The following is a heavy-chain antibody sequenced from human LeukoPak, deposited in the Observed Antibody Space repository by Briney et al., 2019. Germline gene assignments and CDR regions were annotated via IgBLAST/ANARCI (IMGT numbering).Heavy chain of an antibody. J-gene: IGHJ4*02. Sequence: GGSLRLSCAASGYRFNNYAIHWFRQAPGKGLEYVSGINNNGDSTYYANSVKGRFTISRDNSKNTLYLQVGSLTSEDTAVYYCARDYQTGFSGPGGDFWGRGTLVTVSS. CDR2: INNNGDST. D-gene: IGHD6-19*01. CDR1: GYRFNNYA. V-gene: IGHV3-64*01. CDR3: ARDYQTGFSGPGGDF.